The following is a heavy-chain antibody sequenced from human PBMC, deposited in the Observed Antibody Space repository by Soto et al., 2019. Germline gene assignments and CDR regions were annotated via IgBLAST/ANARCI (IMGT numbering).Heavy chain of an antibody. V-gene: IGHV4-30-4*01. CDR1: GGSISSGDYY. CDR3: ARDWVTKRRTNYYYYYGMDV. J-gene: IGHJ6*02. D-gene: IGHD4-17*01. CDR2: IYYSGST. Sequence: PSETLSLTCTVSGGSISSGDYYWSWIRQPPGKGLDWIGYIYYSGSTYYNPSLKSRVTISVDTSKNQFSLKLSSVTAADTAVYYCARDWVTKRRTNYYYYYGMDVWGQGTTVTVSS.